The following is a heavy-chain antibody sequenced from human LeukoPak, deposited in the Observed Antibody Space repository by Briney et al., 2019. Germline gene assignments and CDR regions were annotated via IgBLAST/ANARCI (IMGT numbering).Heavy chain of an antibody. D-gene: IGHD3-22*01. CDR2: INSGGTSI. Sequence: GGSLRLSCAASGFTFSSYWMSWVRQAPGKGLEWVSYINSGGTSIYYADSVKGRFTISRDNAKNSLYLQMNSLRAEDTAVYYCTRDREKYYYDSSGSAPDFGSWGQGTLVTVSS. J-gene: IGHJ4*02. V-gene: IGHV3-21*05. CDR1: GFTFSSYW. CDR3: TRDREKYYYDSSGSAPDFGS.